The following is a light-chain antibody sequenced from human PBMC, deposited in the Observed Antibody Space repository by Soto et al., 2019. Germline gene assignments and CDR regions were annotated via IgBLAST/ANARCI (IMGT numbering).Light chain of an antibody. CDR1: PGISSY. J-gene: IGKJ1*01. V-gene: IGKV1-9*01. CDR3: QQLNSYPRT. CDR2: AAS. Sequence: DIQLTQSPSFLSASVGDRVTITFRGSPGISSYLAWYQQKPGKAPKLLIYAASTLQSGVPSRLSGSGSGTEFPLTISSGQPEDFATYYCQQLNSYPRTFGQGTRVGIK.